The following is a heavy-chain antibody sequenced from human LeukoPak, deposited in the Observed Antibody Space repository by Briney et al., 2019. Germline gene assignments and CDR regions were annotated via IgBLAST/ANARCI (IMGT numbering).Heavy chain of an antibody. CDR3: ARYCSGGSCYQLGFDP. CDR2: IYHSGST. Sequence: SETLSLTCAVSGGSISSGGYSWSWIRQPPGKGLEWIGYIYHSGSTYYNPSLKSRVTISVDRSKNQFPLKLSSVTAADTAVYYCARYCSGGSCYQLGFDPWGQGTLVTVSS. J-gene: IGHJ5*02. V-gene: IGHV4-30-2*01. CDR1: GGSISSGGYS. D-gene: IGHD2-15*01.